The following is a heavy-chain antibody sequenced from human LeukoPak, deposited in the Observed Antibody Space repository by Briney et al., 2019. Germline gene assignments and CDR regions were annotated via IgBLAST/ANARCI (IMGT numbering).Heavy chain of an antibody. D-gene: IGHD3-10*01. V-gene: IGHV4-34*01. J-gene: IGHJ4*02. Sequence: SETLSLTCADYVGSFSVYYWSWIRHPPGKGLEWIGEINHSGSTNYNPSLKSRVTISVDTSKNQFSLKLSSVTAADTAVYYCARAPGGFDYWGQGTLVTVSS. CDR3: ARAPGGFDY. CDR1: VGSFSVYY. CDR2: INHSGST.